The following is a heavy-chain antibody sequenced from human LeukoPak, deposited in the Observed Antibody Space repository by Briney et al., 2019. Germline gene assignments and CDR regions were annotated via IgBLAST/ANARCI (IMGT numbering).Heavy chain of an antibody. J-gene: IGHJ5*02. CDR2: VYYSGST. D-gene: IGHD3-10*01. CDR1: GGSISSYY. V-gene: IGHV4-59*08. CDR3: ARHPPGYYYGSTNWFDP. Sequence: PSETLSLTCTVSGGSISSYYWSWIRQPPGKGLEWIGYVYYSGSTNYNPSLKSRVTISVDTSKNQFSLKLSSVTAADTAVYYCARHPPGYYYGSTNWFDPWGQGTLVTVSS.